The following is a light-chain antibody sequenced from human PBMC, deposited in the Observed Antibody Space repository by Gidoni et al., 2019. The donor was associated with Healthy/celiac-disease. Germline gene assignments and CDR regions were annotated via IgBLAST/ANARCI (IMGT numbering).Light chain of an antibody. CDR1: QSVSSNY. J-gene: IGKJ2*01. CDR2: GAS. Sequence: VLTQSPGTLSLSPGERATLSCRASQSVSSNYLDWYQQKPGQAPRLLIYGASSRATGIPDRFSGSGSGTDFTLTISRLEPEDFAVYYCQQYGSSPRTFGQGTKLEIK. CDR3: QQYGSSPRT. V-gene: IGKV3-20*01.